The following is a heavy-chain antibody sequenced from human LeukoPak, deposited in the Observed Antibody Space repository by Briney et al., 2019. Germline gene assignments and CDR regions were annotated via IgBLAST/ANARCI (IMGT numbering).Heavy chain of an antibody. Sequence: PGGSLRLSCAASGYTFSRHGMNWVRQAPGKGLEWVSAISGSGGSTYYADSVKGRFTISRDNSKNTLYLQMNSLRAEDTAVYYCAKQATVTTVKLDYWGQGTLVTVSS. CDR1: GYTFSRHG. CDR3: AKQATVTTVKLDY. J-gene: IGHJ4*02. V-gene: IGHV3-23*01. CDR2: ISGSGGST. D-gene: IGHD4-17*01.